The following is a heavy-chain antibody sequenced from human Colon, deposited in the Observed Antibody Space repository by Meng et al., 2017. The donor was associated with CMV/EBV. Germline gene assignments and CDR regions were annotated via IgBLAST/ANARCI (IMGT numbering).Heavy chain of an antibody. CDR3: ARNARGSGY. CDR2: IKQDGSEK. CDR1: DFTFSNAW. D-gene: IGHD3-10*01. Sequence: GGSLRLSCAASDFTFSNAWMTWVRQAPGKGLEWVANIKQDGSEKYYVDSVKGRFTISRDNAKNSLFLQMNSLRAEDTAMYYCARNARGSGYWGQGTLVTVSS. V-gene: IGHV3-7*01. J-gene: IGHJ4*02.